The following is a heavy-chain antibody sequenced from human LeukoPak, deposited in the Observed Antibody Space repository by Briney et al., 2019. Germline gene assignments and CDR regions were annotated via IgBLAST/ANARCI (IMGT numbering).Heavy chain of an antibody. D-gene: IGHD3-10*01. CDR1: GGSISSSSYY. V-gene: IGHV4-39*01. Sequence: SETLSLTCTVSGGSISSSSYYWGWIRQPPGKVLEWIGSIYYSGSTYYNPSLKSRVTISVDTSKNQFSLKLSSVTAADTAVYYCARSYSRVDSLLWFGEYRGYYFDYWGQGTLVTVSS. CDR2: IYYSGST. CDR3: ARSYSRVDSLLWFGEYRGYYFDY. J-gene: IGHJ4*02.